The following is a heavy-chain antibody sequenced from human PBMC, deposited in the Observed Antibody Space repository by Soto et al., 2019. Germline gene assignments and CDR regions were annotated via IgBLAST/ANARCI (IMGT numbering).Heavy chain of an antibody. CDR3: ARPSGIAVAGITALFDF. D-gene: IGHD6-13*01. J-gene: IGHJ4*02. V-gene: IGHV3-33*01. CDR1: GFTFSSYG. CDR2: IWYDGSNK. Sequence: GGSLRLSCAASGFTFSSYGMHWVRQAPGKGLEWVAVIWYDGSNKYYADSVKGRFTISRDNSKNTLYLQMNSLRAEDTAVYYFARPSGIAVAGITALFDFWGQGTLVTVSS.